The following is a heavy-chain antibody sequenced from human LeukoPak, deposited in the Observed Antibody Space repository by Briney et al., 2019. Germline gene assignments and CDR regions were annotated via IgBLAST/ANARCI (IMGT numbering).Heavy chain of an antibody. D-gene: IGHD4-11*01. CDR2: IYSSGST. J-gene: IGHJ4*02. CDR1: AGSINNYY. Sequence: SETLSLTCSVSAGSINNYYWSWIRQPPGKGLEWVGYIYSSGSTNYNPSLKSRVTISLDTSKNQFSLKLSSVTAADMAVYYCARGPTRYYFDYWGQGTLVTVSS. CDR3: ARGPTRYYFDY. V-gene: IGHV4-59*01.